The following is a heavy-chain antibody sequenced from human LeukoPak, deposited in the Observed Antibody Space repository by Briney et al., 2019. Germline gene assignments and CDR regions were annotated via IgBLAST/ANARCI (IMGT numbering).Heavy chain of an antibody. CDR1: GFTFDDFA. CDR3: AKDSIRDGYNSYDY. CDR2: IYASGGTT. J-gene: IGHJ4*02. D-gene: IGHD5-24*01. V-gene: IGHV3-23*01. Sequence: GGSLRLSCEASGFTFDDFAMNWVRQAPGKGLQWVSLIYASGGTTKYADSVKGRFTIYRDNSKNTLYLQMNSLRVEDTAVYYCAKDSIRDGYNSYDYWGQGTLVTVSS.